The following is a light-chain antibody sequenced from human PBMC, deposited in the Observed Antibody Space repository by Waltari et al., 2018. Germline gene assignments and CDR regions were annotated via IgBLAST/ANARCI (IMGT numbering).Light chain of an antibody. Sequence: QSALTQPPSVSGSPGQSVTISCTGTSSDVGSYNRVSWYQQPPGTAPKLMIYEVSNRPSGVPGRFSGSKSGNTASLTISGLQAEDEADYYCSSYTSSSFVVFGGGTKLTVL. V-gene: IGLV2-18*02. CDR2: EVS. J-gene: IGLJ2*01. CDR3: SSYTSSSFVV. CDR1: SSDVGSYNR.